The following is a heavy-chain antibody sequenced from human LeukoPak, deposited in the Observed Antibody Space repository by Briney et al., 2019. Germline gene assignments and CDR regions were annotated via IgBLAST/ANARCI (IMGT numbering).Heavy chain of an antibody. CDR3: AYSGIAAAGSFDY. CDR1: GYSISSGYY. J-gene: IGHJ4*02. D-gene: IGHD6-13*01. Sequence: SETLSLTCTVSGYSISSGYYWGWIRQPPGKGLEWIGSIYHSGSTYYNPSLKSRVTISVDTSKNQFSLKLSSVTAADTAVYYCAYSGIAAAGSFDYWGQGTLVTVSS. CDR2: IYHSGST. V-gene: IGHV4-38-2*02.